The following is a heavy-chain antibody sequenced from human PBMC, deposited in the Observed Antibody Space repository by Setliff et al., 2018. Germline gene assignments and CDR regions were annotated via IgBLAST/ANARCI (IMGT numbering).Heavy chain of an antibody. CDR3: AREQWPDPPGYYYMDV. D-gene: IGHD6-19*01. V-gene: IGHV4-38-2*02. Sequence: SETLSLTCTVSGYSISSGYIWGWIRQPPGKGLEWVGNIGHTGSINYNPSLKSRLTISRDTSKNQFSLKLNSVTAADMAVYYCAREQWPDPPGYYYMDVWAKGTTVTVSS. CDR1: GYSISSGYI. J-gene: IGHJ6*03. CDR2: IGHTGSI.